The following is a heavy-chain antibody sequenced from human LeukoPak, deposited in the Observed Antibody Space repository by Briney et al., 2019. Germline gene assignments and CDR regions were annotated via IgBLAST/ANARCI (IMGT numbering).Heavy chain of an antibody. D-gene: IGHD2-2*01. J-gene: IGHJ5*02. CDR1: GGSFSGYY. V-gene: IGHV4-34*01. CDR2: INHSGRT. CDR3: ARSSRRIVVVPAAIRWFDP. Sequence: PSETLSLTCAVYGGSFSGYYWSWIRQPPGRGLEWIGEINHSGRTNYNPSLKSRVTISVDTSKNQFSLKLSSVTAADTAVYYCARSSRRIVVVPAAIRWFDPWGQGTLVTVSS.